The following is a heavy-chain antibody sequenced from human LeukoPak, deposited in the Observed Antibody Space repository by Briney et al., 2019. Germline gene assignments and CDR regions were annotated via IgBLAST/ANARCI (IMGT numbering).Heavy chain of an antibody. J-gene: IGHJ3*02. D-gene: IGHD3-9*01. Sequence: GGSLRLSCAASGFTFSSYSMNWVRQAPGEGLEWVSYISSLSGTIYYADSVKGRFTISRDNTKNSLYLQMNSLRAEDTAVYYCARAGVLRYFDWLLRSHAFDIWGQGTMVTVSS. CDR2: ISSLSGTI. V-gene: IGHV3-48*04. CDR3: ARAGVLRYFDWLLRSHAFDI. CDR1: GFTFSSYS.